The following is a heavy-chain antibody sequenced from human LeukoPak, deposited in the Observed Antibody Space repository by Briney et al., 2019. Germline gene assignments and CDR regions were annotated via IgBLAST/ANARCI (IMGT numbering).Heavy chain of an antibody. V-gene: IGHV3-30*03. J-gene: IGHJ4*02. CDR3: TTKVIRGNSGDDYDD. CDR1: GVNFRRDG. CDR2: IPSDEIGI. D-gene: IGHD5-12*01. Sequence: GGSLRLSCAASGVNFRRDGMHWVRQAPGKGLEWVALIPSDEIGIVYGDSVKGRFTISRDDSKSTVYLQMNSLRVEDTAVYYCTTKVIRGNSGDDYDDWGQGNLVTVSS.